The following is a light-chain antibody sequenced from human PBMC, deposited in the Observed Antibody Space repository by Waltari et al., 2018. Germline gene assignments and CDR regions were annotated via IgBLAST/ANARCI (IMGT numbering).Light chain of an antibody. J-gene: IGKJ4*01. Sequence: DFQMTQSPSSLSASAGDRVTITCRASQSISTYLNWYQQKPGKAPNLLIYAASSLHSGVPSRFSGSGSGTDFTLTISSLQPEDFATYYCQQSYSPLTFGGGTKVEIK. CDR1: QSISTY. CDR2: AAS. CDR3: QQSYSPLT. V-gene: IGKV1-39*01.